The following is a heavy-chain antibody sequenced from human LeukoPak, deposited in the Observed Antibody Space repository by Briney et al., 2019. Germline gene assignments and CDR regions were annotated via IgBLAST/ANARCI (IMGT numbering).Heavy chain of an antibody. Sequence: SETLSLTCTVSGGSISSYYWSWIRQPPGKGLEWIGYIYYSGSTNYNPSLKSRVSISVDTSKNQFSLKLSSVTAADTAVYYCARLGILYSSGWYRGSDTFDYWGQGTLVTVSS. V-gene: IGHV4-59*08. CDR1: GGSISSYY. CDR3: ARLGILYSSGWYRGSDTFDY. D-gene: IGHD6-19*01. J-gene: IGHJ4*02. CDR2: IYYSGST.